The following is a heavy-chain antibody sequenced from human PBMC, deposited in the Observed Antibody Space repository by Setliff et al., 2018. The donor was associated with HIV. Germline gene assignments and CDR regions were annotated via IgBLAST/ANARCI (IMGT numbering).Heavy chain of an antibody. V-gene: IGHV3-33*03. J-gene: IGHJ3*02. Sequence: PGGSLRLSCTTSGTYGMHWVRQAPGKGLEWVAVIWNDGSNKFYGDSVQGRFTISRDNAKNSLYLQMNSLGAEDTAIYYCASCEREPDSFDIWGQGTMVTVSS. CDR2: IWNDGSNK. CDR1: GTYG. CDR3: ASCEREPDSFDI. D-gene: IGHD1-26*01.